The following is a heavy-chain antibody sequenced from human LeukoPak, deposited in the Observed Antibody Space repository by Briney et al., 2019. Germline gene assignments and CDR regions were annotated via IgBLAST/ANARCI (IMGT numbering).Heavy chain of an antibody. Sequence: SVKVSCKASGGTFSSYAISWVRQAPGQGLEWMGRIIPIFGTANYAQKFQGRVTITTDESTSTAYMELSSMRSEDTAVYYCARKDSYDSSEVYFQHWGQGTLVTVSS. CDR2: IIPIFGTA. V-gene: IGHV1-69*05. CDR1: GGTFSSYA. CDR3: ARKDSYDSSEVYFQH. D-gene: IGHD3-22*01. J-gene: IGHJ1*01.